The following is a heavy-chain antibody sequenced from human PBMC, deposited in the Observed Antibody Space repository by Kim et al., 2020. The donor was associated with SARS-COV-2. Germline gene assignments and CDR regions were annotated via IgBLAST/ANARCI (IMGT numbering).Heavy chain of an antibody. Sequence: TNYSPSFQGHVTISADKSISTAYLQWSSLKASDTAMYYCARHGGFVGMDVWGQGTTVTVSS. V-gene: IGHV5-10-1*01. CDR2: T. D-gene: IGHD2-15*01. CDR3: ARHGGFVGMDV. J-gene: IGHJ6*02.